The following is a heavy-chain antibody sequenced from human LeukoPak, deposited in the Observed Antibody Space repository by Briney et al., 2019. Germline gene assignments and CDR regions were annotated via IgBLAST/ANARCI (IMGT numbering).Heavy chain of an antibody. CDR1: GYTFTSYG. D-gene: IGHD5-18*01. CDR3: ARVEYIYGSTNWYFDL. J-gene: IGHJ2*01. Sequence: GASVKVSCKASGYTFTSYGISWVRQAPGQGLEWMGWISAYNGNTNYAQKLQGRVTMTTDTSTSTAYMELRSLRSDDTAVYYCARVEYIYGSTNWYFDLWGRGTLVTVSS. V-gene: IGHV1-18*01. CDR2: ISAYNGNT.